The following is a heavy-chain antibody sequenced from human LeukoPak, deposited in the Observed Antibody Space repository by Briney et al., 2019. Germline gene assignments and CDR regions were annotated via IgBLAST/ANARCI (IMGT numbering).Heavy chain of an antibody. J-gene: IGHJ5*02. CDR2: IYQSGST. V-gene: IGHV4-4*02. Sequence: SETLSLTCAVSGGSISSSNWWSWVRQPPGKGLEWIGEIYQSGSTNYNPSLKSRVTISVDKSKNQFSLKLSSVIAADTAVYYCARGGYCSGGSCYPRYNWFDPWGQGTLVTVSS. CDR1: GGSISSSNW. D-gene: IGHD2-15*01. CDR3: ARGGYCSGGSCYPRYNWFDP.